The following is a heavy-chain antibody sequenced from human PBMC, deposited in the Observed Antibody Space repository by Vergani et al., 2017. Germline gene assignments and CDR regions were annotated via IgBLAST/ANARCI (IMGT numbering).Heavy chain of an antibody. J-gene: IGHJ4*02. CDR3: AKDLVGSNYFDY. Sequence: QVQLVESGGGVVQPGWSLRLSCAASGFTFSSYGMHWVRQAPGKGLEWVAFIRYDGSNKYYADSVKGRFTISRDNSKNTLYLQMNSLRAEDTAVYYCAKDLVGSNYFDYWGQGTLVTVSS. D-gene: IGHD3-10*01. V-gene: IGHV3-30*02. CDR2: IRYDGSNK. CDR1: GFTFSSYG.